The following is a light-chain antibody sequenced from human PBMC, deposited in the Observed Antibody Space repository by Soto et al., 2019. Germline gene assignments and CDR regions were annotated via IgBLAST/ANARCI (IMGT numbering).Light chain of an antibody. J-gene: IGLJ2*01. CDR1: SSDVGAYAY. Sequence: QSPLTQPPSASGSPGQSVTISCTGTSSDVGAYAYVSWYQQHPGKAPKLMIYEVSKRPSGVPDRFSGSKSGNMASLTVSGLQAEDEADYYCSSYAGSNNVVFGGGTKLTVL. V-gene: IGLV2-8*01. CDR3: SSYAGSNNVV. CDR2: EVS.